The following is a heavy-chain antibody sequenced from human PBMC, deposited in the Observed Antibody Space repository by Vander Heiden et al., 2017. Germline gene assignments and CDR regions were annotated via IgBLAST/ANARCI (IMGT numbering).Heavy chain of an antibody. CDR1: GGSISSSNYY. Sequence: QLQLQESGPGLVKPSETLSVTCIVSGGSISSSNYYWGWIRQPPGKGLEWIGSIYYSGITYYNPSLKSRVTISVDTSKNQFSLRLSSVTAADTAVYYCARQEVGVAIDYWGQGTLVTVSS. CDR2: IYYSGIT. CDR3: ARQEVGVAIDY. D-gene: IGHD1-26*01. J-gene: IGHJ4*02. V-gene: IGHV4-39*01.